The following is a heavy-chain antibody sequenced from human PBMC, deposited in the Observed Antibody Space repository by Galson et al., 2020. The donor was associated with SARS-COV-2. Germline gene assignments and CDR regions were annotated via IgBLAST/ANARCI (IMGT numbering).Heavy chain of an antibody. CDR1: GGSISSSSYY. CDR3: ARQGSKVTTPIDY. J-gene: IGHJ4*02. Sequence: SETLSLTYTVSGGSISSSSYYWGWIRQPPGKGLEWIGSIYYSGSTYYNPSLKSRVTISVDTSQNQFSLNLSSVTAADTAVYYCARQGSKVTTPIDYWGQGILVTVSS. V-gene: IGHV4-39*01. D-gene: IGHD4-17*01. CDR2: IYYSGST.